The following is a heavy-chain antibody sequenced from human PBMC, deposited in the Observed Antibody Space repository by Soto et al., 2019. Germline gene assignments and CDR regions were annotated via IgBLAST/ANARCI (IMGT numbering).Heavy chain of an antibody. CDR2: IHLAGST. V-gene: IGHV4-34*01. J-gene: IGHJ2*01. CDR1: GGSFSGYY. D-gene: IGHD2-2*01. Sequence: PSETLSLTCAVYGGSFSGYYWSWIRQPPGKGLEWIGEIHLAGSTKYNPSLKGRVTMSLETSKNQFSLKLTSVTAADTAVYYCARRVVPAALGLWGRGTLVTVSS. CDR3: ARRVVPAALGL.